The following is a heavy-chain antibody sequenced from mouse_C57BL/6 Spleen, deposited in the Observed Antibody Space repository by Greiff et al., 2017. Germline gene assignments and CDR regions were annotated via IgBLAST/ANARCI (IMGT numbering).Heavy chain of an antibody. V-gene: IGHV1-69*01. D-gene: IGHD1-1*01. Sequence: QVQLQQPGAELVMPGASVKLSCKASGYTFTSYWMHWVKQRPGQGLKWIGEIDPSDSYTNYNQKFKGKSTLTVDKSSSTAYMQLSSLTSEDSAVYYCARGTTVVEGPFDYWGQGTTLTVSS. CDR3: ARGTTVVEGPFDY. J-gene: IGHJ2*01. CDR2: IDPSDSYT. CDR1: GYTFTSYW.